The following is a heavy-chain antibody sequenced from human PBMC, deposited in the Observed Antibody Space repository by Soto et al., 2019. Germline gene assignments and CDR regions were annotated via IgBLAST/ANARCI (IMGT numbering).Heavy chain of an antibody. CDR1: GFTFSAHT. CDR2: ISKSSTYI. CDR3: AGGDSRVYPGMGV. J-gene: IGHJ6*02. D-gene: IGHD3-22*01. V-gene: IGHV3-21*02. Sequence: EVQVVESGGGLVKPGGSLRLSCVVSGFTFSAHTMNWVRQDAATGLTWVAAISKSSTYIFYVNSVKGRFTISRDNAKNSLYLQMNNLRAEDTAVYFCAGGDSRVYPGMGVWGLGTTVIVSS.